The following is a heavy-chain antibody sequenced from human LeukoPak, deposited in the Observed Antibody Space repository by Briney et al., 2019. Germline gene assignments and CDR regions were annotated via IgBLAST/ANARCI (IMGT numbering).Heavy chain of an antibody. D-gene: IGHD3-10*01. J-gene: IGHJ6*03. CDR3: ARRVGRWFGERAYYYNYMDV. V-gene: IGHV4-34*01. CDR2: INHRGST. Sequence: GSLRLSCAASGFTFSSYGMHWVRQPPGKGLEWIGEINHRGSTNSNPSLKSRVTISVDTSKNQFSLNLSSVTAADTAVYYCARRVGRWFGERAYYYNYMDVWGKGTTVTISS. CDR1: GFTFSSYG.